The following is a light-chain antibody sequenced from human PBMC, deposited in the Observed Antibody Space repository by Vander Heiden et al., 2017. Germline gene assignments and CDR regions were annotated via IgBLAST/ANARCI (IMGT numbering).Light chain of an antibody. CDR1: SLRRYY. CDR3: NSRDSSGNYVV. V-gene: IGLV3-19*01. CDR2: DKN. J-gene: IGLJ2*01. Sequence: SSELTQDPAVSVALGQRVRITCQGDSLRRYYASWYQQKPGQAPVLVVYDKNNRPSGIQDRFSGASSGNTASLTITGAQAEDEADYYCNSRDSSGNYVVFGGGTKLTVL.